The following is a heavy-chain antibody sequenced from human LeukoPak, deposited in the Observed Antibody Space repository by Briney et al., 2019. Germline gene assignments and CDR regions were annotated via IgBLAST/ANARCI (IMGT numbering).Heavy chain of an antibody. CDR3: ARGGRAYDYVWGSYPPDY. CDR1: GVSISSYY. J-gene: IGHJ4*02. V-gene: IGHV4-59*01. CDR2: IYYSGST. Sequence: PSETLSLTCTVSGVSISSYYWSWIRQPPGKGLEWIGYIYYSGSTNYNPSLKSRVTISVDTSKNQFSLKLSSVTAADTAVYYCARGGRAYDYVWGSYPPDYWGQGTLVTVSS. D-gene: IGHD3-16*02.